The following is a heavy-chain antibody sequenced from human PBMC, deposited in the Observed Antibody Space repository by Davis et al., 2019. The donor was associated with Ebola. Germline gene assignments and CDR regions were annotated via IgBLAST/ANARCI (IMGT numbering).Heavy chain of an antibody. V-gene: IGHV5-51*01. D-gene: IGHD2-2*01. CDR1: GYGFTNYW. CDR2: IFPDDSDA. CDR3: ARQGTTSWDS. J-gene: IGHJ4*02. Sequence: GESLKISCKGSGYGFTNYWIGWVRQLPGKGLEWMGFIFPDDSDATYRPSFQGQVTFSVDKSIRTAYLHWNSLKASDTATYYCARQGTTSWDSWGQGTLVTVSS.